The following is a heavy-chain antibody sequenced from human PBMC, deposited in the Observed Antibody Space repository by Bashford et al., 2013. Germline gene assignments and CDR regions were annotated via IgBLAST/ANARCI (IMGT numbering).Heavy chain of an antibody. CDR3: AKARRFLEWSQDLDY. J-gene: IGHJ4*02. CDR1: GFRFDDYG. D-gene: IGHD3-3*01. CDR2: IRWNSGRI. Sequence: SLRLSCAASGFRFDDYGMHWVRQAPGKGLEWVSGIRWNSGRIGYADSVKGRFTISRENAKNSLYLQMNSLKVEDTAVYYCAKARRFLEWSQDLDYWGQGTLVTVSS. V-gene: IGHV3-9*01.